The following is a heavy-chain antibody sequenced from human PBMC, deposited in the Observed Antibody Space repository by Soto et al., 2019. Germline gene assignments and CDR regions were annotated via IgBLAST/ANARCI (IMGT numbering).Heavy chain of an antibody. CDR3: AASIFYYGMDV. CDR1: GYTFTNYW. J-gene: IGHJ6*02. V-gene: IGHV5-51*01. CDR2: IYPGDSDT. Sequence: PGESVTISCKGSGYTFTNYWIGWVRQMPGKGLEWMGIIYPGDSDTKYNPSFQGQVTISADKSITTTYLRWTSLKASDTAIYYCAASIFYYGMDVWRQGTTVTFSS.